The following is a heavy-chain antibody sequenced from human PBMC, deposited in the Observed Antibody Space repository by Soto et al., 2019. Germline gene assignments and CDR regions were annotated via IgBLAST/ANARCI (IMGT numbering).Heavy chain of an antibody. CDR3: ARDRWGFDC. J-gene: IGHJ4*02. V-gene: IGHV3-30*04. CDR1: GFIFRNYA. Sequence: QVELVESGGGVVQPGTSLRLSCAASGFIFRNYAMHWVRQAPGKGLEWVADISYDERSIHYPYSVKGRFTISRDNSKNTLFLQMNNLRPEDTSVYYCARDRWGFDCWGPGTLVTVSS. CDR2: ISYDERSI. D-gene: IGHD7-27*01.